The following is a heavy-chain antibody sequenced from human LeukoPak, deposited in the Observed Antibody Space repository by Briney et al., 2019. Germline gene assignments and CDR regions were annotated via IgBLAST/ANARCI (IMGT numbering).Heavy chain of an antibody. Sequence: GGSLRLSCAASGFTFSSYGMHWVRQAPGKGLEWVAVISYDGSNKYYADSVKGRFTISRDNSKNTLYLQMNSLRAEDTAVYYCARARLYFDYWGQGTLVTVSS. CDR3: ARARLYFDY. CDR2: ISYDGSNK. J-gene: IGHJ4*02. V-gene: IGHV3-30*03. CDR1: GFTFSSYG. D-gene: IGHD6-19*01.